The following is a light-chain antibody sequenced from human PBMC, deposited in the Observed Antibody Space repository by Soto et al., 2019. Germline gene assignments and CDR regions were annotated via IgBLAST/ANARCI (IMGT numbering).Light chain of an antibody. J-gene: IGKJ1*01. CDR3: QQFHSFSRT. V-gene: IGKV1-5*01. CDR1: QNSNSW. Sequence: DIQMTQSPSTLSASVGDRVTITCRAIQNSNSWLAGYQQKPGKAPNLLIYDASTLESGVPSRFSGSGSGTEFTLTISSLQPEDFATYYCQQFHSFSRTFGQGTKVEVK. CDR2: DAS.